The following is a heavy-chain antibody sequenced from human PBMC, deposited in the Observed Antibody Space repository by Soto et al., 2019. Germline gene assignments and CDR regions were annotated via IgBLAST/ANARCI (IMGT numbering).Heavy chain of an antibody. J-gene: IGHJ4*02. V-gene: IGHV3-30-3*01. Sequence: GGSLRLSCAASGFTFDRFTMHWVRQAPGKGLEWVAAISYDGSHQFYVDSVKGRFTISRDNSNNTLNMQMNGLRGDDTAVYFCAAECLILHLDWCGQGIHVTV. CDR3: AAECLILHLDW. CDR2: ISYDGSHQ. CDR1: GFTFDRFT. D-gene: IGHD3-22*01.